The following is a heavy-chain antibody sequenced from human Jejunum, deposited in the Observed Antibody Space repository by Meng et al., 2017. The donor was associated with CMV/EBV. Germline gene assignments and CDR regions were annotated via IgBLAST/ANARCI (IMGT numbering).Heavy chain of an antibody. Sequence: CAASGFPFRAFPMSWPRQAGGRGLEGVSSITVSSTYLYYADSVKGRFTISRENAKNSLYLKMNSLRAEDTAVYYCARVYRTGDGSGWGQGTLVTVSS. J-gene: IGHJ4*02. CDR2: ITVSSTYL. V-gene: IGHV3-21*01. CDR1: GFPFRAFP. CDR3: ARVYRTGDGSG. D-gene: IGHD2-21*02.